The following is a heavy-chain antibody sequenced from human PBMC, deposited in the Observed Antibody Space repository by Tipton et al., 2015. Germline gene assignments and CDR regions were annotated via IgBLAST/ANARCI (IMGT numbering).Heavy chain of an antibody. CDR1: GGSFSGYY. D-gene: IGHD5-12*01. CDR3: ARGGYSGFEWSNWFDP. Sequence: TLSLTCAVYGGSFSGYYWSWIRQSPGKGLEWIGEINHSGSTNYNPSLKSRVTISVDTSKNQFSLRLSSVTAADTAVYYCARGGYSGFEWSNWFDPWGHGTLVSVSS. CDR2: INHSGST. V-gene: IGHV4-34*01. J-gene: IGHJ5*02.